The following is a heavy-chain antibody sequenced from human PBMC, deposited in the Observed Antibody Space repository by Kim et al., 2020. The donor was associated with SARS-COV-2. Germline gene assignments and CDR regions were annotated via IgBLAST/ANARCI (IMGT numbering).Heavy chain of an antibody. J-gene: IGHJ4*02. CDR3: ARVAEPQLQRRDYHFDC. Sequence: SETLSLTCAVSGGSISSNNWWSWVRQSPGKGLECIGEIYHTGSTNFNPSLKGRVSMLVDKSKNHFSLNLTSVAAADTAVYYCARVAEPQLQRRDYHFDCWGQGTLVTVSS. V-gene: IGHV4-4*02. D-gene: IGHD1-1*01. CDR2: IYHTGST. CDR1: GGSISSNNW.